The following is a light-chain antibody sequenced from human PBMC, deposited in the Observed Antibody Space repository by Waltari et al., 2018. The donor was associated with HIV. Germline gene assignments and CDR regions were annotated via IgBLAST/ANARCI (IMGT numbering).Light chain of an antibody. Sequence: SYEVTQPPSVSVSPGQTATITCSGDALPKQFAYWYQQKPGQAPTLGIYKDTERPSGIPERFSGSSSGTIVTLTISGVQAEDEADYYCQSGDSSGTYWVFGGGTKLTV. CDR2: KDT. V-gene: IGLV3-25*03. CDR1: ALPKQF. J-gene: IGLJ3*02. CDR3: QSGDSSGTYWV.